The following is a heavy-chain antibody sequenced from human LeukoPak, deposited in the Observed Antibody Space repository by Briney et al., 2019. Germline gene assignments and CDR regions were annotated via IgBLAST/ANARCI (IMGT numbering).Heavy chain of an antibody. CDR2: ISVSGGST. CDR3: ARELSPVVKYYFDD. V-gene: IGHV3-23*01. CDR1: GFTFSSYV. D-gene: IGHD3-22*01. J-gene: IGHJ4*02. Sequence: PGGSLRLSCAASGFTFSSYVMNWVRQAPGKGLEWVSSISVSGGSTYYGDSVKGRFTISRDNSKNTLYLQMNSLRAEDTAVYYCARELSPVVKYYFDDWGQGTLVTVSS.